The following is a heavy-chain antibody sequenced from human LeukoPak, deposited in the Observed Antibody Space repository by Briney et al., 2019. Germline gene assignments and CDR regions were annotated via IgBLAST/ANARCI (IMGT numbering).Heavy chain of an antibody. CDR1: GFTFSDYY. V-gene: IGHV3-11*04. CDR3: ARPRRVVTTTSWWFDP. J-gene: IGHJ5*02. D-gene: IGHD2-21*02. CDR2: ISSSGSTI. Sequence: TGGSLRLSCAASGFTFSDYYMSWIRQAPGKGLEWVSYISSSGSTIYYADSVKGRFTISRDNAKNSLYLQVNSLRAEDTAVYYCARPRRVVTTTSWWFDPWGQGTLVTVSS.